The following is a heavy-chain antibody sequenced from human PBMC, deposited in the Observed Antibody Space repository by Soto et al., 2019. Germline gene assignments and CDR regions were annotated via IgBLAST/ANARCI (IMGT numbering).Heavy chain of an antibody. CDR1: GFTFSSYA. CDR3: ARDRNMGSSLPYYYYYGMDV. Sequence: GGSLRLSCAASGFTFSSYAMHWVRQAPGKGLEWVAVISYDGSNKYYADSVKGRFTISRDNSKNTLYLQMNSLRAEDTAVYYCARDRNMGSSLPYYYYYGMDVWGQGTTVTVSS. CDR2: ISYDGSNK. J-gene: IGHJ6*02. D-gene: IGHD6-13*01. V-gene: IGHV3-30-3*01.